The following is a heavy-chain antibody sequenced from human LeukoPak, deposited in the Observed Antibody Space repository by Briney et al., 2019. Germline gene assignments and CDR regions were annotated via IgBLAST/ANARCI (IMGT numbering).Heavy chain of an antibody. CDR3: ARDPYSRVFAAFDV. J-gene: IGHJ3*01. V-gene: IGHV3-7*04. D-gene: IGHD6-13*01. CDR2: IKEDGSEK. CDR1: GFTFNTYW. Sequence: GGFSCLSCAASGFTFNTYWMTWARQAPGKGLEWVANIKEDGSEKVYVDSLKGRFTISRDNAKNALHLQMNSLRVEDTAVYYCARDPYSRVFAAFDVWGQGTMVTVSS.